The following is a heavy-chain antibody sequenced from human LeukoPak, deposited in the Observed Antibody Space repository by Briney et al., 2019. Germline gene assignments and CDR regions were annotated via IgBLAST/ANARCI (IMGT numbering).Heavy chain of an antibody. V-gene: IGHV5-51*01. J-gene: IGHJ3*02. CDR1: GYRFTSYW. D-gene: IGHD6-19*01. CDR2: IYPGDSDT. Sequence: GESLQISCQGSGYRFTSYWIGWVRQMPGKGREWMGSIYPGDSDTRYSPYFQGQVTISADKSISTAYLQWSSLKASDTAMYYCARRPSSGAGIAFDIWGQGTMVTVSS. CDR3: ARRPSSGAGIAFDI.